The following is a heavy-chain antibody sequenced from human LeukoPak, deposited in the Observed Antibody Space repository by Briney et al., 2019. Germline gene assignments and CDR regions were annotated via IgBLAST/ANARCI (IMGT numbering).Heavy chain of an antibody. Sequence: GGSLRLSCAASGFTFDDYAMHWVRQAPGKGLEWVSGISWNSGSIGYADSVKGRFTISRDNAKNSLYLQMNRLRAEDTAVYYCARAWNDALDYWGQGTLVTVSS. J-gene: IGHJ4*02. V-gene: IGHV3-9*01. CDR1: GFTFDDYA. D-gene: IGHD1-1*01. CDR2: ISWNSGSI. CDR3: ARAWNDALDY.